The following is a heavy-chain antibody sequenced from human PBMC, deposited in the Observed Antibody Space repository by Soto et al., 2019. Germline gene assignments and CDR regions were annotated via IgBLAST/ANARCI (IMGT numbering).Heavy chain of an antibody. CDR2: VYYSGST. CDR3: ARESTVITWGFDD. D-gene: IGHD3-16*01. V-gene: IGHV4-59*11. CDR1: GGYITSHY. Sequence: QLQLQESGPGLVKPSETLSLTCTVSGGYITSHYWSWIRQPPGKGLEWIGYVYYSGSTNYNPSLPSRVTISLDTSKNQVSLNLDSVPAADTAVYYCARESTVITWGFDDWGEGTLVTVSS. J-gene: IGHJ4*02.